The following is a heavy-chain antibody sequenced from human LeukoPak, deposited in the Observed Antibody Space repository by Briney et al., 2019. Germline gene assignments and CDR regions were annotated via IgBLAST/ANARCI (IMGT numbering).Heavy chain of an antibody. V-gene: IGHV5-51*01. CDR3: ARPGFEGYWSRTSCHFDY. CDR1: GNIFTHYW. D-gene: IGHD2-2*01. J-gene: IGHJ4*02. CDR2: IYPGDSDT. Sequence: GESLKISCQGSGNIFTHYWIGWVRQMPGKGLEWMGIIYPGDSDTKYNPSFEGQVTISADKSISTAYLQWSSLKASDTAKYYWARPGFEGYWSRTSCHFDYWGQGTPVTASS.